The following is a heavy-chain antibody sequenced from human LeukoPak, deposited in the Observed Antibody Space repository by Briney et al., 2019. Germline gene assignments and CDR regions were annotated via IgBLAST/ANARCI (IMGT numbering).Heavy chain of an antibody. Sequence: GGSLRLSCAASGFTFSSYEMNWVRQAPGKGLEWVSYISSSGSTIYYADSVKGRFTISRDNAKNSLYLQMNSLRAEDTAVYYCARGQQLVFFDYWGQGTLVAVSS. CDR2: ISSSGSTI. D-gene: IGHD6-13*01. CDR3: ARGQQLVFFDY. CDR1: GFTFSSYE. V-gene: IGHV3-48*03. J-gene: IGHJ4*02.